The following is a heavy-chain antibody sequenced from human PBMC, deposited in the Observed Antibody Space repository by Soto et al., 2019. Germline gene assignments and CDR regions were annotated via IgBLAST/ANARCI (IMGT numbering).Heavy chain of an antibody. V-gene: IGHV4-59*01. Sequence: PSETLSITCTVSGGSISSYYWSWIRQPPGKGLEWIGYIYYSGSTNYNPSLKSRVTISVDTSKNQFSLKLSSVTAADTAVYYCARVPRFGVVIIGMNVWAQGITVIV. J-gene: IGHJ6*02. CDR1: GGSISSYY. CDR2: IYYSGST. CDR3: ARVPRFGVVIIGMNV. D-gene: IGHD3-3*01.